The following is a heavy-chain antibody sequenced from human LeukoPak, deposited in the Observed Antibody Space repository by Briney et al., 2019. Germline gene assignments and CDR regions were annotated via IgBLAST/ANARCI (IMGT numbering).Heavy chain of an antibody. Sequence: GGSLRLSCAASGFTFTDYYMSWIRQAPGKGLEWISYISSSGSTIYYADSVKGRFTISRDNAKNSLYLQMNSLRAEDTAVYYCARGGSSGYYYYYYYMDVWGKGTTVTISS. V-gene: IGHV3-11*04. CDR1: GFTFTDYY. CDR2: ISSSGSTI. D-gene: IGHD3-22*01. CDR3: ARGGSSGYYYYYYYMDV. J-gene: IGHJ6*03.